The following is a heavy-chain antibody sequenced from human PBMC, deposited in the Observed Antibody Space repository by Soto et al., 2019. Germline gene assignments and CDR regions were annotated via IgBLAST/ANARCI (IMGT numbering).Heavy chain of an antibody. D-gene: IGHD3-22*01. Sequence: ESGPTLVNPTQTLTLTCTFSGFSLSSSGMGVGWIRQPPGKALEWLALIYWNDDKRYSPSLKSRLTITKDTSKNQVVLTMTNMDPVDTATYYCAHSPFYDSSGYPDYWGQETLVTVSS. V-gene: IGHV2-5*01. CDR3: AHSPFYDSSGYPDY. CDR1: GFSLSSSGMG. CDR2: IYWNDDK. J-gene: IGHJ4*02.